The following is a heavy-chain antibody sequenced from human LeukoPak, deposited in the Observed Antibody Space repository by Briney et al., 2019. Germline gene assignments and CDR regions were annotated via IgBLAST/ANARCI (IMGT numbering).Heavy chain of an antibody. V-gene: IGHV4-61*02. J-gene: IGHJ6*03. CDR1: GGSISSGSYY. CDR3: ARETSQKGAHYMDV. D-gene: IGHD3-16*01. CDR2: IYTYESP. Sequence: SETLSLTCTVSGGSISSGSYYWSWIRQPAGKGLEWIGRIYTYESPNYNPSLKSRVSISVDTSKNQFSLKLTSVTAADTAVYYCARETSQKGAHYMDVWGKGTTITISS.